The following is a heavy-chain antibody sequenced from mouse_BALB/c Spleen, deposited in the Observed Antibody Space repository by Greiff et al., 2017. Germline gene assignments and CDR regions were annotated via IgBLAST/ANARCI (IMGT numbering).Heavy chain of an antibody. CDR1: GFSLTSYG. Sequence: QVQLKESGPGLVAPSQSLSITCTVSGFSLTSYGVHWVRQPPGKGLEWLGVIWAGGSTNYNSALMSRLSISKDNSKSQVFLKMNSLQTDDTAMYYCARDFFITTVVAGFDYWGQGTTLTVSS. V-gene: IGHV2-9*02. CDR3: ARDFFITTVVAGFDY. D-gene: IGHD1-1*01. J-gene: IGHJ2*01. CDR2: IWAGGST.